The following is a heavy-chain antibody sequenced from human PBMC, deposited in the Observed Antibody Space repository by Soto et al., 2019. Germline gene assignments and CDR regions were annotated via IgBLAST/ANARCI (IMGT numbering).Heavy chain of an antibody. CDR1: GGSVSSSSYS. CDR3: ARPAKQLLWFGELSYAFDI. V-gene: IGHV4-39*01. Sequence: PSDTLSLTCTVSGGSVSSSSYSWGWIRQSPGKGLEWIGTIYSSENTYYNPSLLSRVTISVDTSKNEFSLRLSSVTAADTAVYYCARPAKQLLWFGELSYAFDIWGQGTMVTVSS. D-gene: IGHD3-10*01. J-gene: IGHJ3*02. CDR2: IYSSENT.